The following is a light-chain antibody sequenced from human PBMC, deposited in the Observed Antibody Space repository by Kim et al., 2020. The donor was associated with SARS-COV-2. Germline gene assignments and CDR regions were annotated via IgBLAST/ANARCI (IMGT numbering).Light chain of an antibody. CDR3: QAWDSSTAYV. CDR1: TLGDKY. Sequence: VSPGQTASITCTGDTLGDKYACWYQPKPGQSPVLVIYQDSTRPSGIPERFSGSNSGNTATLTISGTQAMDEADYYCQAWDSSTAYVFGTGTKVTVL. CDR2: QDS. V-gene: IGLV3-1*01. J-gene: IGLJ1*01.